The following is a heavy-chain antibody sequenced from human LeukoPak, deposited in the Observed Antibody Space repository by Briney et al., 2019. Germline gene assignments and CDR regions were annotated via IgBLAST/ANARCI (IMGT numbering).Heavy chain of an antibody. CDR3: TRDQSTISTATYALDV. V-gene: IGHV3-74*01. Sequence: PSGGSLRLSCAASGFTFSNYWMHWVRQVPGKGPVWVSRIQSDGSTARYADSVQGRFTISRDNAKNTLYLQMNSLKAEDTAVYYCTRDQSTISTATYALDVWGQGTAVIVAS. J-gene: IGHJ6*02. CDR1: GFTFSNYW. CDR2: IQSDGSTA. D-gene: IGHD2-15*01.